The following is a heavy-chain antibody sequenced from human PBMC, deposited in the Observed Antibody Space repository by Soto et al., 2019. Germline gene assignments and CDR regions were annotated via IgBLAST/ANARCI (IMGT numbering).Heavy chain of an antibody. CDR1: ESTVRRDW. J-gene: IGHJ4*02. Sequence: EVHLVESGGGLVQTGGSLRLSCAISESTVRRDWMNWVRQAPGKGLEWVAHTNQDGSAKYYVDSVKGRFTISRDNDKNSVYLQMNSLRAEDKAMYYCSGGVGDAFWGQGTLVTVSS. CDR3: SGGVGDAF. V-gene: IGHV3-7*04. D-gene: IGHD1-26*01. CDR2: TNQDGSAK.